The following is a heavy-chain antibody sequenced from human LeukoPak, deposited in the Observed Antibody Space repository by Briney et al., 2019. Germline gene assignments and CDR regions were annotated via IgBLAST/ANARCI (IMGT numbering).Heavy chain of an antibody. CDR2: ISWNSGII. CDR1: GLPFDCYA. CDR3: AKGRGGSSTSALWFDP. D-gene: IGHD2-2*01. V-gene: IGHV3-9*01. Sequence: GMSLRLPCAASGLPFDCYAMLRVRQAPGQGLTVASGISWNSGIIGYADSVKGRFTISRDNAKNYLYLQMNSLRDEDTDLYSCAKGRGGSSTSALWFDPWGQGTLVTVSS. J-gene: IGHJ5*02.